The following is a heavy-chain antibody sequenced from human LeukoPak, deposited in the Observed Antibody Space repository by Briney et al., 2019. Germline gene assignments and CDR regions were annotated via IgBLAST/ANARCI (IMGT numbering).Heavy chain of an antibody. CDR1: GYTLTELS. CDR3: ATARDGSGSYSNWFDP. V-gene: IGHV1-24*01. D-gene: IGHD3-10*01. CDR2: FDPEDGET. Sequence: ASVKVSCKVSGYTLTELSMHWVRQAPGKGLEWMGGFDPEDGETIYAQKFQGRVTMTEDTSTDTAYMELSSLRSEDTAVYYCATARDGSGSYSNWFDPWGQGTLVTVSS. J-gene: IGHJ5*02.